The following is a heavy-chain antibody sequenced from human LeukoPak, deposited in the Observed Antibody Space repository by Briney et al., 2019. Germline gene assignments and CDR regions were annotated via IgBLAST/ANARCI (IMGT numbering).Heavy chain of an antibody. J-gene: IGHJ6*02. V-gene: IGHV3-74*01. CDR3: ARGHLPTPRSAMDV. D-gene: IGHD3-3*02. Sequence: GGSLRLSCAASGFTFSSYWVHWVRQAPGKGLVWVLRVNSDEGITTYADSVNGRFTISRDNAKNTLYLQMKSLRAEDTAVYYCARGHLPTPRSAMDVWGQGTTVTVSS. CDR1: GFTFSSYW. CDR2: VNSDEGIT.